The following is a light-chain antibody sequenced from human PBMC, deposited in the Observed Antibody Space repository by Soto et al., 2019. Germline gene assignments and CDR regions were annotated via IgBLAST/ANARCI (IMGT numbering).Light chain of an antibody. CDR2: EVS. J-gene: IGLJ1*01. V-gene: IGLV2-14*03. Sequence: CVRAQPASGTGVPGQSISISNTGTSSDVGAYDFVSWYQQHPDKAPKLMIYEVSNRPSGVSYRFSGSKSVNTATLTISGLQAEDEADYYCSSYTTSSTRVFGTGTKVTVL. CDR1: SSDVGAYDF. CDR3: SSYTTSSTRV.